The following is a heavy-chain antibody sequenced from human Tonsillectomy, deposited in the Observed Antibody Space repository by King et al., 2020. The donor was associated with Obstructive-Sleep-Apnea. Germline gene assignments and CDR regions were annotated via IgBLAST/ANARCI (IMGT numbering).Heavy chain of an antibody. CDR2: IWYDGSNK. D-gene: IGHD3-22*01. J-gene: IGHJ4*02. CDR3: AKDKNLYDSSGDETSYFDY. V-gene: IGHV3-33*06. Sequence: VQLVESGGGVVQPGRSLRLSCAASGFTFRSYGMHWVRQAPGKGLEWVAVIWYDGSNKYYADYVKGRFTISRDNSKNTLYLQMNSLRAEDTAVYYCAKDKNLYDSSGDETSYFDYWGQGTLVTVSS. CDR1: GFTFRSYG.